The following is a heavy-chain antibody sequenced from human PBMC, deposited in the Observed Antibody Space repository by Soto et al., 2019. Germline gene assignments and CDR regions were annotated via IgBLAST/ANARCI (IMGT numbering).Heavy chain of an antibody. CDR1: GYTISSYD. D-gene: IGHD2-8*01. CDR2: MSPDSGDT. CDR3: ARDRMAP. V-gene: IGHV1-8*01. J-gene: IGHJ5*02. Sequence: QVQLVQSGAEVKKPGASVKVSCKASGYTISSYDINWVRQATGQGLEWMGWMSPDSGDTGYAPSLQGRVAMTRNISINTAYLELSSLTPEDTGVYYCARDRMAPWGQGTLVTVSS.